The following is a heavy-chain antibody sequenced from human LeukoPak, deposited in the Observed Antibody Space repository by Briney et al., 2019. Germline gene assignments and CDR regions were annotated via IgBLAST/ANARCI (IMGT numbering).Heavy chain of an antibody. CDR1: GFTFDDYA. CDR3: AKIRGNRQQWNALDI. Sequence: GGSLRLSCAASGFTFDDYAIHWVRQAPGKDLEWVSRISWNSNSIGYADSVKGRFTISRDNANNSLYLQMNSLRAEDTALYYCAKIRGNRQQWNALDIWGQGTMVTVSS. CDR2: ISWNSNSI. V-gene: IGHV3-9*01. J-gene: IGHJ3*02. D-gene: IGHD6-19*01.